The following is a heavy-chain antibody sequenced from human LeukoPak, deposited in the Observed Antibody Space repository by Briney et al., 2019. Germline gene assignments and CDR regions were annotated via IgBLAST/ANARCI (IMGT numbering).Heavy chain of an antibody. Sequence: SQTLSLTCTVSGGSISSGSYYWSWIRQPAGKGLEWIGRIYTSGSTNYNPSLKSRVTISVDTSKNHFSLKLSSVTAADTAVYYCARDDDYYDCSGYYYSDYWGQGTLVTVSS. D-gene: IGHD3-22*01. CDR1: GGSISSGSYY. CDR3: ARDDDYYDCSGYYYSDY. J-gene: IGHJ4*02. V-gene: IGHV4-61*02. CDR2: IYTSGST.